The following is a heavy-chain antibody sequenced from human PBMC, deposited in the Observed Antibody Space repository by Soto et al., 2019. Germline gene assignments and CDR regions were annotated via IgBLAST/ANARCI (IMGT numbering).Heavy chain of an antibody. J-gene: IGHJ1*01. CDR2: IWYDGTRE. D-gene: IGHD3-22*01. CDR3: ARADYDSVLAGYFQH. CDR1: GVTFIRHG. Sequence: GGPLILSCTASGVTFIRHGMLWARQAPGKGLEWVALIWYDGTRESYADFARGRFTISRDNFASTAYMELRSLRSDDTAVYYCARADYDSVLAGYFQHWGQGTLVTVSS. V-gene: IGHV3-33*02.